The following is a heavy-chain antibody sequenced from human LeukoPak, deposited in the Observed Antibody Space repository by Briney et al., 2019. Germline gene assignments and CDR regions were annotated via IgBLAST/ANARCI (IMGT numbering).Heavy chain of an antibody. J-gene: IGHJ4*02. CDR2: IYHSGST. V-gene: IGHV4-30-2*01. D-gene: IGHD6-13*01. CDR3: ARVGSSWYDY. CDR1: GGSISSGGYY. Sequence: SETLSLTCTVSGGSISSGGYYWSWIRQPPGKGLEWIGYIYHSGSTYYNPSLKSRVTISVDRSKNQFSLKLSSVTAADTAVHYCARVGSSWYDYWGQGTLVTVSS.